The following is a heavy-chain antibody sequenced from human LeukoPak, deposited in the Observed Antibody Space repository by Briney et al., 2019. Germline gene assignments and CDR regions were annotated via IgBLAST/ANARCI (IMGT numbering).Heavy chain of an antibody. V-gene: IGHV4-39*01. Sequence: SETLSLTCTVSGGAISSSSYYWGWIRQPPGKGLEWIGSIYYSGSTYYNPSLKSRVTISVDTSKNQFSLKLSSVTAADTAVYYCARLGGYCSGGSCYSFFDYWGQGTLVTVSS. J-gene: IGHJ4*02. CDR2: IYYSGST. D-gene: IGHD2-15*01. CDR1: GGAISSSSYY. CDR3: ARLGGYCSGGSCYSFFDY.